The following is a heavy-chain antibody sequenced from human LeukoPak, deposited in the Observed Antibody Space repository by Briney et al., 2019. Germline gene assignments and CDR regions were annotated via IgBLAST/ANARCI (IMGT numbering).Heavy chain of an antibody. D-gene: IGHD3-22*01. V-gene: IGHV4-39*07. Sequence: SETLSLTCTVSGGSISSSSYYWGWIRQPPGKGLEWIGSIYYSGSTYYNPSLKSRVTISVDTSKNQFSLKLSSVTAADTAVYYCARVSSSGFAYYYYYMDVWGKGTTVTVSS. CDR3: ARVSSSGFAYYYYYMDV. J-gene: IGHJ6*03. CDR1: GGSISSSSYY. CDR2: IYYSGST.